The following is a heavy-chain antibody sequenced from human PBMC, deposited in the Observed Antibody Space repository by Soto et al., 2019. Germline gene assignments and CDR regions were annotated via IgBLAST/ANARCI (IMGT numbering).Heavy chain of an antibody. CDR1: GLTFSSYG. CDR3: ARDFDY. J-gene: IGHJ4*02. Sequence: QVQLVESGGGVVQPGRSLRLSCAASGLTFSSYGMDWVRQAPGKWLEGVAVIWYDGSNKYYADSVKGRFTISRDNSKNTLYLKMNSLRGEDMAVYYCARDFDYWGQGTLGTVSS. V-gene: IGHV3-33*01. CDR2: IWYDGSNK.